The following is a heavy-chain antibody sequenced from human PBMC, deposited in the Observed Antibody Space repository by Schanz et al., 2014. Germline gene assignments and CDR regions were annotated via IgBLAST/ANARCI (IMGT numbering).Heavy chain of an antibody. CDR2: INPNSGGT. D-gene: IGHD6-6*01. J-gene: IGHJ2*01. CDR1: GYTFTGYY. CDR3: ARAGQDFEYSSLSPIWYFDL. Sequence: QVQLVQSGAEVKKPGASVKVSCKASGYTFTGYYMHWVRQAPGQGLEWMGWINPNSGGTNYAQKFQGRVTMTRDTSISTADMELSRLRSDDTAVYYCARAGQDFEYSSLSPIWYFDLWGRGTLVTVSS. V-gene: IGHV1-2*02.